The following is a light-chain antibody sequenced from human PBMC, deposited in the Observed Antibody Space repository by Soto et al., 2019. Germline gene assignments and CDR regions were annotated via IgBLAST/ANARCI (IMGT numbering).Light chain of an antibody. CDR1: QSVSSSY. J-gene: IGKJ1*01. CDR3: QQYGNSPRA. CDR2: GAS. V-gene: IGKV3-20*01. Sequence: EIVLTPSPGAPFLTQGERATLSCRASQSVSSSYFAWYQQKPGQAPRLLIYGASSRATGIPDRFSGSGSGTDFTLTISRLEPEDYAIYYCQQYGNSPRAFGQGTKVDIK.